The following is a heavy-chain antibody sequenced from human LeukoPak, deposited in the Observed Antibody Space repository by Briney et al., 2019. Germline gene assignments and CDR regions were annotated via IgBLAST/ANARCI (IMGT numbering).Heavy chain of an antibody. CDR3: ASLYCSSTSCYVVDY. Sequence: SQTLSLTCTVSGGSISSGDYYWSWIRQPPGTGLEWIGYIYYSGSTYYNPSLKSRVTISVDTSKNQFSLKLSSVTAADTAVYYCASLYCSSTSCYVVDYWGQGTLVTVSS. J-gene: IGHJ4*02. V-gene: IGHV4-30-4*08. D-gene: IGHD2-2*01. CDR1: GGSISSGDYY. CDR2: IYYSGST.